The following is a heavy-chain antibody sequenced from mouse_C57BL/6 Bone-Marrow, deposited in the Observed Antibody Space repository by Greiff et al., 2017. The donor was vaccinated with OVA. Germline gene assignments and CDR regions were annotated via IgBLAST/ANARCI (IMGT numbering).Heavy chain of an antibody. CDR1: GYTFTSYW. J-gene: IGHJ4*01. V-gene: IGHV1-69*01. Sequence: QVQLQQPGAELVMPGASVKLSCKASGYTFTSYWMHWVKQRPGQGLEWIGEIDPSDSYTNYNQKFKGKSTLTVDKSSSTAYMQLSSLTSEDSAVYYCARQGSNYERDAMDYWGQGTSVTVSS. CDR2: IDPSDSYT. D-gene: IGHD2-5*01. CDR3: ARQGSNYERDAMDY.